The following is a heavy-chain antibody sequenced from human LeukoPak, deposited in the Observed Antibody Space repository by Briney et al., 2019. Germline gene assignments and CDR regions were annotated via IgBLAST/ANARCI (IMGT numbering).Heavy chain of an antibody. V-gene: IGHV5-51*01. Sequence: GESLKISCKGSGYSFSSYWIGWVRQMPGKGLEWMGIIYRSDSDTRYSPSFQGQVTISAAKSISTAYLQWRILEDSDTAMYYCARRDGYDSTTFDYWGQGTLVTVSS. CDR3: ARRDGYDSTTFDY. J-gene: IGHJ4*02. D-gene: IGHD5-24*01. CDR2: IYRSDSDT. CDR1: GYSFSSYW.